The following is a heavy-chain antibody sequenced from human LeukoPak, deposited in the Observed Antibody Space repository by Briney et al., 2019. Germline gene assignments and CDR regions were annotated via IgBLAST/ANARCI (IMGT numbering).Heavy chain of an antibody. D-gene: IGHD2-2*01. CDR2: INTGNGDT. Sequence: GASVKVSCKTSGYTFISYGLHWVRQAPGQRLEWMGGINTGNGDTRYSEKFQGRVTFTRDTSASTAYMELSSLTSEDKAVYYCAREGTTSWDRFNWFDPWGQGTPVTVSS. CDR1: GYTFISYG. V-gene: IGHV1-3*04. CDR3: AREGTTSWDRFNWFDP. J-gene: IGHJ5*02.